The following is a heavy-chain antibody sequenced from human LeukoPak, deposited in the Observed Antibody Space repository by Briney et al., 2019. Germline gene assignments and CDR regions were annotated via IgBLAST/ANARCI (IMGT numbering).Heavy chain of an antibody. CDR2: ISAYNGNT. Sequence: ASVKVSCKASGYTFTSYGISWVRQAPGQGLEWMGWISAYNGNTNYAQKLQGRVTMTTDTSTSTAYMELRSLRSDDTAVYYCARDQKRRGSGYDSADYWGQGTLVTVSS. D-gene: IGHD5-12*01. CDR1: GYTFTSYG. V-gene: IGHV1-18*01. CDR3: ARDQKRRGSGYDSADY. J-gene: IGHJ4*02.